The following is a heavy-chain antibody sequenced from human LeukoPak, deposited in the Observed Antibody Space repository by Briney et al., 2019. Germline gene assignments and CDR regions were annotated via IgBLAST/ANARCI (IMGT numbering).Heavy chain of an antibody. CDR2: ISYDGSNE. CDR3: ARDENKRGYSYGTSPFDH. J-gene: IGHJ4*02. CDR1: GFTFSSFP. V-gene: IGHV3-30*04. Sequence: PGGSLRLSCAASGFTFSSFPMHWVRQAPGKGLEWVALISYDGSNEYYADSVRGRFTISKDHSKNTLYLQMNSLRAEDTAVYYCARDENKRGYSYGTSPFDHWGQGTLVTVSS. D-gene: IGHD5-18*01.